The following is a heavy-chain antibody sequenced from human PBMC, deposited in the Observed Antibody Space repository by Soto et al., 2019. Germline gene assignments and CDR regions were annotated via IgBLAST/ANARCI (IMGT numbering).Heavy chain of an antibody. J-gene: IGHJ4*02. CDR1: GFTFSSYG. V-gene: IGHV3-33*01. Sequence: PVGSLRLSCAASGFTFSSYGMHWVRQAPGKGLEWVAVIWYDGSNKYYADSVKGRFTISRDNSKNTLYLQMNSLRAEDTAVYYCARAGTTGTTTTRMIGGHWGQGT. D-gene: IGHD1-1*01. CDR2: IWYDGSNK. CDR3: ARAGTTGTTTTRMIGGH.